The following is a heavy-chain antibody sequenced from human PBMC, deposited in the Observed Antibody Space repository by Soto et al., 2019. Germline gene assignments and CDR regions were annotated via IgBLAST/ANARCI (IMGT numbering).Heavy chain of an antibody. Sequence: ASAKVSCKASGGTFSSYTISWVRQAPGQGLEWMGRIIPILGIANYAQKFQGRVTITADKSTSTAYMELSSLRSEDTAVYYCARGYSGYDSYYMDVWGKGTTVTVSS. CDR1: GGTFSSYT. V-gene: IGHV1-69*02. J-gene: IGHJ6*03. CDR2: IIPILGIA. D-gene: IGHD5-12*01. CDR3: ARGYSGYDSYYMDV.